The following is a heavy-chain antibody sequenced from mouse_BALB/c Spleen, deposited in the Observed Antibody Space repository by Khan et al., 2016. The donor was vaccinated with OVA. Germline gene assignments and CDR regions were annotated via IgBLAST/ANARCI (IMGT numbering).Heavy chain of an antibody. J-gene: IGHJ1*01. CDR2: ISSGGTYT. D-gene: IGHD2-1*01. V-gene: IGHV5-6-4*01. CDR3: TRDGNYAHWYVDV. CDR1: GFTFSSYT. Sequence: EVELVESGGGLVKPGGSLKLSCAASGFTFSSYTMSWVRQTPEKRLEWVATISSGGTYTYYPDSLKGRFTISRDNATNTLYLQMRSLKTEETAMYYCTRDGNYAHWYVDVWGAGTTVTVSA.